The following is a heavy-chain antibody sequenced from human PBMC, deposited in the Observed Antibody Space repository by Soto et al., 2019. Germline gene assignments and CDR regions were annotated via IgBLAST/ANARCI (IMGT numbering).Heavy chain of an antibody. D-gene: IGHD3-10*01. V-gene: IGHV3-23*01. J-gene: IGHJ4*02. CDR2: ISGSGDST. CDR3: AKALYGGFTY. CDR1: GFTFSVYA. Sequence: EVRLLESGGGLVQPGGSLRLSCAASGFTFSVYAMSWVRQAPGKGLEWVSGISGSGDSTHYEDSVKGRFTVSRDNSKSMLYLQTNSLRDEDTAIYYCAKALYGGFTYWGQGTLVTVSS.